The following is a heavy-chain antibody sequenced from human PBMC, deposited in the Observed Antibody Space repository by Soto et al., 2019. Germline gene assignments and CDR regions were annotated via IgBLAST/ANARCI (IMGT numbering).Heavy chain of an antibody. Sequence: EVQLLESGGGLVQPGGSLRLSCAASGFTFNNYAMTWVRQAPGKGLEWVSAISGGGDTTSYAESVKGRFTVSREGSKNKLYLQMSSLRAEDTALYYCAKGRGGSGSLTPRVDFWGQGTLVTVSS. CDR2: ISGGGDTT. D-gene: IGHD3-10*01. J-gene: IGHJ4*02. CDR1: GFTFNNYA. CDR3: AKGRGGSGSLTPRVDF. V-gene: IGHV3-23*01.